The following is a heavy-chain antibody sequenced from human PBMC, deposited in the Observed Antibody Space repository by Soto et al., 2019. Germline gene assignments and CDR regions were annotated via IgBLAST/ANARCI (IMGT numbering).Heavy chain of an antibody. V-gene: IGHV5-10-1*01. J-gene: IGHJ4*02. D-gene: IGHD6-6*01. CDR2: INPINSRT. Sequence: LGESLKISCSGSGYIFDSFWISWVRQMPGQGLEWMGRINPINSRTDYSPSFQGHVTVSADKSVGSAYLQWSGLRVSDSAMYYCARHYTSTSAADYWGQGTLVTVSS. CDR3: ARHYTSTSAADY. CDR1: GYIFDSFW.